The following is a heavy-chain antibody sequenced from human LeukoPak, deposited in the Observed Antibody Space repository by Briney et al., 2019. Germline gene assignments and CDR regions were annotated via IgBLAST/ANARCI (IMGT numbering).Heavy chain of an antibody. V-gene: IGHV3-7*01. CDR3: AREGVPYAGDY. J-gene: IGHJ4*02. Sequence: GGSLRLSCAASGFTFANYWMSWVRQAPGKGLEWVANIRQDGSEKFYVDPVKGRFTISRDNAKNAQYLQMNSLRAEDTAIYYCAREGVPYAGDYWGQGTLVTVSS. CDR2: IRQDGSEK. CDR1: GFTFANYW. D-gene: IGHD3-10*01.